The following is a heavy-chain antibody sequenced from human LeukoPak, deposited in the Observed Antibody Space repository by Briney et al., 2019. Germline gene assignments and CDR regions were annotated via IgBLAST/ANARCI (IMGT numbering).Heavy chain of an antibody. Sequence: SETLSLTCTVSGGSISNKYWSWIRQPPGKGLEWIGRIYTSGSTNYNPSLKSRVTMSVDTSKNQFSLKLSSVTAADTAVYYCARDHGSGSFDYWGQGTLVTVSS. J-gene: IGHJ4*02. CDR1: GGSISNKY. V-gene: IGHV4-4*07. CDR3: ARDHGSGSFDY. CDR2: IYTSGST. D-gene: IGHD3-10*01.